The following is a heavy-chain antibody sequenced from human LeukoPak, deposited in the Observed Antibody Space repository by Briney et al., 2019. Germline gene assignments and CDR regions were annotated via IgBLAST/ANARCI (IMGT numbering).Heavy chain of an antibody. CDR1: GDFITAYY. J-gene: IGHJ5*02. V-gene: IGHV4-59*01. D-gene: IGHD3-22*01. Sequence: PSETLSLTCTVSGDFITAYYWSWIRQPPGKGLEWIGFIYYSGSANYNPSLKSRVTMSLDTSKNQFSLKLNSVIAADTAVYYCARIHYYDSSGYYYFPPWFDPWGQGTLVTVSS. CDR2: IYYSGSA. CDR3: ARIHYYDSSGYYYFPPWFDP.